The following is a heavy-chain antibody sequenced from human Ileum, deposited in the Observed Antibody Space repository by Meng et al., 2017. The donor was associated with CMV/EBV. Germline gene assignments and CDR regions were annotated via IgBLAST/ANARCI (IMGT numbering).Heavy chain of an antibody. Sequence: GESLKISCAASGFTFSSYGIHWVRQAPGKGLEWVAFIRYDGVATYYADSVRGRSIISKDNSNNTVYLQMNSLRAEDTAVYYCAKGRRALYGYFDMDVWGQGTTVTVSS. D-gene: IGHD3-10*01. J-gene: IGHJ6*02. CDR2: IRYDGVAT. CDR3: AKGRRALYGYFDMDV. V-gene: IGHV3-30*02. CDR1: GFTFSSYG.